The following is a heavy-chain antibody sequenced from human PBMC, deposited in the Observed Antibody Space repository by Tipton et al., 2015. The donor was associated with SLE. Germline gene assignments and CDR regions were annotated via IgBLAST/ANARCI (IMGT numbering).Heavy chain of an antibody. V-gene: IGHV4-39*07. J-gene: IGHJ4*02. CDR3: ARPVYCSSTFCTGPLHY. CDR2: IHYSGIT. Sequence: GLVKPSETLSLTCTVSGGSISSNVYYWGWIRQPPGKGLEWIGNIHYSGITYYNPSLKSRLIISIDTSKNQFSLKLTSVTAADTAVYYCARPVYCSSTFCTGPLHYWGQGTLVTVSS. D-gene: IGHD2-2*01. CDR1: GGSISSNVYY.